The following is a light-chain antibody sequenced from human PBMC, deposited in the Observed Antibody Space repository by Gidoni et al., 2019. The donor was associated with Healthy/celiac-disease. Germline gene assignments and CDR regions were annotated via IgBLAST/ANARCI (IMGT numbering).Light chain of an antibody. CDR3: QSYDSSLSAVV. CDR2: GNS. V-gene: IGLV1-40*01. CDR1: SSNIGAGYD. J-gene: IGLJ2*01. Sequence: QSVLTQPPSGSGAPGQRVTISCTGSSSNIGAGYDVHWYQLLPGTAPKLLIYGNSNRPSWVPYRFSGSKSGSSASLAITGLQAEDEADYYCQSYDSSLSAVVFGGGTKLTVL.